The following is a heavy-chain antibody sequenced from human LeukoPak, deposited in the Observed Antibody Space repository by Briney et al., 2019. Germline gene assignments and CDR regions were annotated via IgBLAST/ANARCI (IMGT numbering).Heavy chain of an antibody. CDR2: ISGSGGNT. D-gene: IGHD2/OR15-2a*01. CDR3: AKDSAKKYDDY. Sequence: GGSLRLSCTASGFTFSSYAMSWVRQAPGRGLEWVSFISGSGGNTYYADSVKGRFTISRDNSKNTLYLQMNSLRAEDTAVYYCAKDSAKKYDDYWGQGTLVTVSS. CDR1: GFTFSSYA. J-gene: IGHJ4*02. V-gene: IGHV3-23*01.